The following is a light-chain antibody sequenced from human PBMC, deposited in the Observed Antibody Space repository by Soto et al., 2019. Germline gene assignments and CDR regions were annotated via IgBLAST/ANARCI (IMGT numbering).Light chain of an antibody. V-gene: IGKV3D-15*01. J-gene: IGKJ2*01. CDR2: GAS. CDR1: QRVSST. Sequence: EIVMTQAPSTLYVSRGERATLSGRARQRVSSTLAWYPQIPCQAPRLLIYGASPRATGIPASFSGSGSGTEFTLTISSRQSEDFADYFCQQYNNWPTYTFGQGTQLEIK. CDR3: QQYNNWPTYT.